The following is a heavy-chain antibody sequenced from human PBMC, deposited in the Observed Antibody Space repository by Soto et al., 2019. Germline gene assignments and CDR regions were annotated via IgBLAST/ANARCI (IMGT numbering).Heavy chain of an antibody. CDR2: IVPIFGTT. CDR1: GGTFSRYS. J-gene: IGHJ6*02. Sequence: GASVKVSCKISGGTFSRYSISWVRQAPGQSLEWMGGIVPIFGTTNYAQKFQGRVTITTDESATTAHMELSNLRSEDTAVYYCARPYEGGYSSNHHYYYALDVRGQGTAVTVSS. D-gene: IGHD3-22*01. V-gene: IGHV1-69*05. CDR3: ARPYEGGYSSNHHYYYALDV.